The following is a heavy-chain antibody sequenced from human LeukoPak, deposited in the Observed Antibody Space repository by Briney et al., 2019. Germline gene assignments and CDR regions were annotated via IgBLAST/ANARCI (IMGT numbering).Heavy chain of an antibody. CDR2: ISGHTGNT. D-gene: IGHD1-1*01. Sequence: GAPVKVSCKTSGYTFSTYGVTWVRQAPGQGFQWMGWISGHTGNTKYAENFQGRISLTTDTSATTAYMELRSLTSDDTAVYYCARDLSSGGWTLEFDYWGQGSLVTVAS. J-gene: IGHJ4*02. V-gene: IGHV1-18*01. CDR1: GYTFSTYG. CDR3: ARDLSSGGWTLEFDY.